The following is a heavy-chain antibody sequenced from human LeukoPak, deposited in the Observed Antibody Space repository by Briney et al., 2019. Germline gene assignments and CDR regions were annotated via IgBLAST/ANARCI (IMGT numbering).Heavy chain of an antibody. J-gene: IGHJ4*02. CDR3: ASRYTTSRHFDWDVDY. CDR2: IIPIFGTA. Sequence: SVKVSCKASGGTFSSYAISWVRQAPGQGLEWMGGIIPIFGTANYAQKFQGRVTITTDESTSTAYMELSSLRSEDTAVYYCASRYTTSRHFDWDVDYWGQGTLLTVSS. V-gene: IGHV1-69*05. D-gene: IGHD3-9*01. CDR1: GGTFSSYA.